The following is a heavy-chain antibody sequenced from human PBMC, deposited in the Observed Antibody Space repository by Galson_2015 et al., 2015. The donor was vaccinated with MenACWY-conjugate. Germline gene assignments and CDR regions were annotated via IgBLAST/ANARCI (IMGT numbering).Heavy chain of an antibody. J-gene: IGHJ4*02. D-gene: IGHD1-26*01. CDR1: GFIFNTYW. Sequence: SLRLSCAAPGFIFNTYWMHWVRQAPGKGLVWVSRINPGGSSTTYADSVKDRFTISRDNAKNTLYLQMSSLRPEDTAVFYCAKTRGASFYFDSWGQGTLVTVSS. CDR3: AKTRGASFYFDS. V-gene: IGHV3-74*01. CDR2: INPGGSST.